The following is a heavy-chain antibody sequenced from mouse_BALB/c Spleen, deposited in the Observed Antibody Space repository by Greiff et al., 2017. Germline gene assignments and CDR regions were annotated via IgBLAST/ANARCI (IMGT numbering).Heavy chain of an antibody. CDR1: GYTFTGYW. CDR2: IDPSDSYT. V-gene: IGHV1-69*02. CDR3: ARRQLGPSYYFDY. Sequence: QVQLQQSGAELVKPGASVKLSCKASGYTFTGYWMHWVKQRPGQGLEWIGEIDPSDSYTNYNQKFKGKATLTVDKSSSTAYMQLSSLTSEDAAVYDCARRQLGPSYYFDYWGQGTTLTVSS. J-gene: IGHJ2*01. D-gene: IGHD3-2*01.